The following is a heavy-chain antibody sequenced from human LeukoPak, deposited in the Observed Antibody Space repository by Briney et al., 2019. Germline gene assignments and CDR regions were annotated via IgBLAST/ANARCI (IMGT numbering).Heavy chain of an antibody. CDR3: ARHTRHYYDSSGDAFDI. Sequence: SXKVSCKASGGTFISYAISWVRQAPGQGLEWMGGIIPIFGTANYAQKFQGRVTITTDESTSTAYMELSSLRSEDTAVYYCARHTRHYYDSSGDAFDIWGQGTMVTVSS. V-gene: IGHV1-69*05. CDR2: IIPIFGTA. J-gene: IGHJ3*02. CDR1: GGTFISYA. D-gene: IGHD3-22*01.